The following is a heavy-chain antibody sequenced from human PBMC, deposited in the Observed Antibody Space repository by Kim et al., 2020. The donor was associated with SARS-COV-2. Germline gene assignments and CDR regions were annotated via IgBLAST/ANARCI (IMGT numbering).Heavy chain of an antibody. J-gene: IGHJ6*01. D-gene: IGHD1-1*01. CDR3: ARVGPNCGGSTNGMDV. V-gene: IGHV3-33*05. Sequence: GGSLRLSCAASGFTFSNYGMHWVRQAPGKGLEWVADISNDGGDKYYVDSVKGRFTISRDNSKKTLYLQMNSLRDEDTAVYYCARVGPNCGGSTNGMDVWG. CDR2: ISNDGGDK. CDR1: GFTFSNYG.